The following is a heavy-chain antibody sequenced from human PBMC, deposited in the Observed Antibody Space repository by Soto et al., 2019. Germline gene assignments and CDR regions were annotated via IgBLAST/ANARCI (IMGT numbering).Heavy chain of an antibody. Sequence: GASVKVSCKVSGYTLTELSMHWVRQAPGKGLEWMGGFDPEDGETIYAQKFQGRVTMTEDTSTDAAYMELSSLRSEDTAVYYCATAIRRPVKYYYDSSDPTGFXYWSQGTLVTVSS. CDR3: ATAIRRPVKYYYDSSDPTGFXY. V-gene: IGHV1-24*01. D-gene: IGHD3-22*01. J-gene: IGHJ4*02. CDR2: FDPEDGET. CDR1: GYTLTELS.